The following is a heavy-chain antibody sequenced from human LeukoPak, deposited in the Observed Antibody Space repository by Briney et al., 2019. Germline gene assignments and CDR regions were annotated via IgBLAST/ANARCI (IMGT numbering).Heavy chain of an antibody. Sequence: PSETLSLTCTVSGGSNSSSSYYWGWIRQPPGKGLEWIGSIYYSGITYYNPSLKSRVTISVDTSKNQFSLKLSSVTAADTAVYYCARTTVSLAPDDWGQGTLVTVSS. CDR1: GGSNSSSSYY. J-gene: IGHJ4*02. CDR3: ARTTVSLAPDD. CDR2: IYYSGIT. V-gene: IGHV4-39*01. D-gene: IGHD1-1*01.